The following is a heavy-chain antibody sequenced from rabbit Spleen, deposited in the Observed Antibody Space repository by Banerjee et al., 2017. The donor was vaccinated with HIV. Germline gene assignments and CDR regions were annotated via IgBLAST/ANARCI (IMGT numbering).Heavy chain of an antibody. CDR1: GFSFSSSDY. V-gene: IGHV1S40*01. CDR2: IAGSSSDFI. J-gene: IGHJ6*01. Sequence: QSLEESGGDLVKPGASLTLTCTASGFSFSSSDYMCWVRQAPGKGLEWISCIAGSSSDFIYSATWAKGRFTCSKTLSTTVTLQMTSLTVADTATYFCARDTGSSFSSYGMDLWGPGTLVTVS. CDR3: ARDTGSSFSSYGMDL. D-gene: IGHD8-1*01.